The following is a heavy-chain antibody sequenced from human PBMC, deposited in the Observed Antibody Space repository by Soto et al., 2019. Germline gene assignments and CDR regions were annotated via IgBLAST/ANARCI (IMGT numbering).Heavy chain of an antibody. Sequence: SCAASGFTFSSYWMSWVRQAPGKGLEWVANIKQDGSEKYYVDSVKGRFTISRDNAKNSLYLQMNSLRAEDTAVYYCARVVLPNDFWSGYWGYYYYYGMDVWGQGTTVTVSS. J-gene: IGHJ6*02. V-gene: IGHV3-7*01. CDR3: ARVVLPNDFWSGYWGYYYYYGMDV. D-gene: IGHD3-3*01. CDR1: GFTFSSYW. CDR2: IKQDGSEK.